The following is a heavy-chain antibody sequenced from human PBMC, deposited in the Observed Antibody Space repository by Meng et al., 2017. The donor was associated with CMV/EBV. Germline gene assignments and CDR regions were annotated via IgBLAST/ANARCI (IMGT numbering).Heavy chain of an antibody. D-gene: IGHD2-2*01. CDR1: GFTFSSYA. V-gene: IGHV3-23*03. CDR3: ARESDRSTSCPGYDY. CDR2: IYSGGSST. J-gene: IGHJ4*02. Sequence: GESLKISCAASGFTFSSYAMSWVRQAPGKGLEWVSVIYSGGSSTYYADSVKGRFTISRDNSKNTLYLQMNSLRAEDTAVYYCARESDRSTSCPGYDYWGQGTLVTVSS.